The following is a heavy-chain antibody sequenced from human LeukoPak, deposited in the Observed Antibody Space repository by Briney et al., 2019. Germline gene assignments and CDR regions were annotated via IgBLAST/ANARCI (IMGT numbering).Heavy chain of an antibody. V-gene: IGHV3-23*01. CDR1: GFTSVNYA. D-gene: IGHD3-10*01. Sequence: GGSLRLSCAASGFTSVNYAMSWVRQAPGKGLEWVSAISGSGGSTYYADSVKGRFTISRDNSKNTLHLQMNSLRAEDTAVYYCARDIRAGYYFDYWGQGTLVTVSS. CDR2: ISGSGGST. CDR3: ARDIRAGYYFDY. J-gene: IGHJ4*02.